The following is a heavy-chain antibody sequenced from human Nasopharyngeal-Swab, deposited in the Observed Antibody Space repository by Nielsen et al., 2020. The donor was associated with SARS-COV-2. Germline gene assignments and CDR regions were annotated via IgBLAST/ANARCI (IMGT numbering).Heavy chain of an antibody. CDR3: ARVGWWFHYYFDY. CDR1: GFTFGTYW. CDR2: IKQDGSEK. J-gene: IGHJ4*02. Sequence: GESLKISCAASGFTFGTYWMTLVRQAPGKGLEWVANIKQDGSEKYYVDSVKGRFTISRDNAKNSLYLQMNSLRAEDTAVYYCARVGWWFHYYFDYWGQGTLATVSS. V-gene: IGHV3-7*01. D-gene: IGHD2-15*01.